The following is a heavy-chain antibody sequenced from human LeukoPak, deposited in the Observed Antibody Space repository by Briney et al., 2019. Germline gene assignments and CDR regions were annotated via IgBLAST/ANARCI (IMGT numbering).Heavy chain of an antibody. CDR3: ARPYCRSGNCHTYFEQ. D-gene: IGHD2-15*01. CDR1: GYTFTNYT. CDR2: INTKTGNP. V-gene: IGHV7-4-1*02. Sequence: GASVKVSCKASGYTFTNYTMNWLRQAPGQGLEWMGWINTKTGNPTYAQGFTGRFVLSVDTSVSTAYLQITGLEAADTAVYYCARPYCRSGNCHTYFEQWGQGTLVTVSS. J-gene: IGHJ4*02.